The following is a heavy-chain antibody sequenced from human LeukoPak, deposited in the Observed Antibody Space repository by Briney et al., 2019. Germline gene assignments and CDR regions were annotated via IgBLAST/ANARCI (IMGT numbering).Heavy chain of an antibody. D-gene: IGHD5-18*01. J-gene: IGHJ4*02. Sequence: GGSLRLSCAAAGFTFSSYEMNWVRQAPGKGLEWVSYISSSGDTIHYADSVKGRFTISRDNAKNSLYLQMNSLRAEDTAVYYCARDGGTRLKYSYGYGDYWGQGTLVAVSS. CDR2: ISSSGDTI. V-gene: IGHV3-48*03. CDR1: GFTFSSYE. CDR3: ARDGGTRLKYSYGYGDY.